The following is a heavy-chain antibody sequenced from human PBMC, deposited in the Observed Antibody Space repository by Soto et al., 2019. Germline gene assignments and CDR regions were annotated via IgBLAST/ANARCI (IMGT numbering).Heavy chain of an antibody. J-gene: IGHJ4*02. CDR3: ARWSYLDY. D-gene: IGHD3-3*01. Sequence: RRPYAASGFSFVSDALSWVRQAPWKGLEGVSTISGSDGKTFYADSVKGRFSISSGTSQSTLYLQMNSLRADDTAMYYCARWSYLDYWGQGTRVPVSP. CDR2: ISGSDGKT. V-gene: IGHV3-23*01. CDR1: GFSFVSDA.